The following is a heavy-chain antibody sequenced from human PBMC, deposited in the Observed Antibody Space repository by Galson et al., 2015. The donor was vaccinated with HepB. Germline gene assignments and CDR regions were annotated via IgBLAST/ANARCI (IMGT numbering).Heavy chain of an antibody. CDR3: ARYYFASGSQKYFDH. V-gene: IGHV1-2*02. CDR2: VIPKSGGT. D-gene: IGHD3-10*01. Sequence: SVKVSCKASGYTFTSYGISWVRQAPGQGLEWVGWVIPKSGGTNYAQNFQGRVTMTRDTSVSTAYMELSRLRSDDTAVYYCARYYFASGSQKYFDHWGQGTLVTVSS. J-gene: IGHJ4*02. CDR1: GYTFTSYG.